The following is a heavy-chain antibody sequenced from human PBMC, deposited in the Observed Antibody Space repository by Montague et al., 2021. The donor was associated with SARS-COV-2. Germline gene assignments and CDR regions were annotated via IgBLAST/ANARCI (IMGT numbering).Heavy chain of an antibody. V-gene: IGHV4-34*01. D-gene: IGHD4-11*01. CDR3: ACGEITTRGLIYYYGMDV. Sequence: SETLSLTCAVYGGSFSGYYWIGEINHSGSTNYNPSLKSRVTISVDTSKNQFSLKLSSMTAADTAVYYCACGEITTRGLIYYYGMDVWGQGTTVTVSS. CDR2: INHSGST. CDR1: GGSFSGYY. J-gene: IGHJ6*02.